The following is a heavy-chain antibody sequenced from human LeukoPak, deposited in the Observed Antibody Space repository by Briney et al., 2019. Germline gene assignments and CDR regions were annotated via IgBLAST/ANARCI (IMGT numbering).Heavy chain of an antibody. Sequence: ASVKVSCTASGYTITSNGISWVGQAPGQGLEWMAWINVYNGNRNYAQKVQGRVTVTLGKYTSTAYMELRSLRTDDAAAYYCCSGSLRSSGQYDYWGQGTLVTVSS. CDR2: INVYNGNR. J-gene: IGHJ4*02. D-gene: IGHD3-10*02. CDR1: GYTITSNG. V-gene: IGHV1-18*01. CDR3: CSGSLRSSGQYDY.